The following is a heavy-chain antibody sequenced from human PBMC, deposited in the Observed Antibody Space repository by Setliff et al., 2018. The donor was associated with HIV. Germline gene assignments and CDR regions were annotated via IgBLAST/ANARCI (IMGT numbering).Heavy chain of an antibody. CDR2: ISSSGSTI. D-gene: IGHD6-19*01. V-gene: IGHV3-48*03. J-gene: IGHJ4*02. CDR1: GFTFSSYE. Sequence: LRLSCAASGFTFSSYEMNWVRQAPGKGLEWVSYISSSGSTIYYADSVKGRFTISRDNAKNSLYLQMNSLRAEDTAVYYCARSFRGVAVAGDYWGQGTLVTVSS. CDR3: ARSFRGVAVAGDY.